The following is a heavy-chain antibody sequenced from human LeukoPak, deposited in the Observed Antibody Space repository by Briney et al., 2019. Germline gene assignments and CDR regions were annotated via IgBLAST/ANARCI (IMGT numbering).Heavy chain of an antibody. Sequence: PGGSLRLSCAASGFTFSSYGMHWVRQAPGKGLEWVAFIRYDGSNKYYADSVKGRFTISRDNSKNTLYLQMNSLRAEDTAVYYCAKDPGIAAAGYLYWGQGTLVTVSS. D-gene: IGHD6-13*01. V-gene: IGHV3-30*02. CDR3: AKDPGIAAAGYLY. CDR2: IRYDGSNK. CDR1: GFTFSSYG. J-gene: IGHJ4*02.